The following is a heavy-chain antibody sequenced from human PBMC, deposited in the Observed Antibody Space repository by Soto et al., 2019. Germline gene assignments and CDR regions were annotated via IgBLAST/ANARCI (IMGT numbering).Heavy chain of an antibody. V-gene: IGHV4-34*02. CDR1: GGSFNNYC. J-gene: IGHJ5*02. Sequence: QVRLQQCGAGLVRTSETLSLTCAVYGGSFNNYCWSWIRQPPGKGLEWIGEVCPGGRTNYSPTLKREVRIAVEGSKNQFYLRLTSVTVADTAVYYCARGDYGQYDAYNWFDPWGQGNLVIVAS. CDR3: ARGDYGQYDAYNWFDP. CDR2: VCPGGRT. D-gene: IGHD3-10*01.